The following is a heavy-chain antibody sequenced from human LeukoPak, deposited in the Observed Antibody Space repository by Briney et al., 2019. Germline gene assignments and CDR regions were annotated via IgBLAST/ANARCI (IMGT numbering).Heavy chain of an antibody. J-gene: IGHJ5*02. CDR1: GGSISNYY. CDR2: IYTSGST. V-gene: IGHV4-4*07. Sequence: PSETLSLTCIVSGGSISNYYWSWIRQPAGKGLEWIGRIYTSGSTNYNPSLKSRVTMSVDTSKNQFSLKLSSVTAADTAVYYCARGRITIFGVVISGGWFDPWGQGTLVTVSS. D-gene: IGHD3-3*01. CDR3: ARGRITIFGVVISGGWFDP.